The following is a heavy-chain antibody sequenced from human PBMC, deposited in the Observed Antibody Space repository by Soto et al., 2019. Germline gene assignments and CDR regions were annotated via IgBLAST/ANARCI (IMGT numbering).Heavy chain of an antibody. V-gene: IGHV3-23*01. CDR2: ISDSGGST. D-gene: IGHD2-8*02. J-gene: IGHJ6*03. CDR1: GFTFSSHA. CDR3: AKGGGQSVWSYMDV. Sequence: GESLRLSCAASGFTFSSHAMSWVRQAPGKGLEWVSGISDSGGSTYYADSVKGRFTLSRDNSKNTLYLQMNSLRVEDTAIYYCAKGGGQSVWSYMDVWGKGTTVTVSS.